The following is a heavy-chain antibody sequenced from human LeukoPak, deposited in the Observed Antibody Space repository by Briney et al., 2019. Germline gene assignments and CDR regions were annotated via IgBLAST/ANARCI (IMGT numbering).Heavy chain of an antibody. D-gene: IGHD6-25*01. J-gene: IGHJ5*02. Sequence: SETLSLTCAVHGASFSGYSWSWVRQPPGKGLEWIGEVNRVGNTIYNPSLKSRVTISIDTSTTQFSLRLTSVTAADTAVYFCARERVVSDYNWFDPWSQGTLVTVSS. V-gene: IGHV4-34*01. CDR1: GASFSGYS. CDR3: ARERVVSDYNWFDP. CDR2: VNRVGNT.